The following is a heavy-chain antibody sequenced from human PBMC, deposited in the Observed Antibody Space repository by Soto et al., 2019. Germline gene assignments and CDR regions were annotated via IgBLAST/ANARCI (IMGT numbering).Heavy chain of an antibody. Sequence: QLQLQESGSGLVKPSQTLSLTCAVSGGSISSGGYSWSWIRQPPGKGLEWIGYIYHSGSTYYNPSRKSPVTISVDRSKSQFALKLSSVTAADTAVYYCAAGGGLPRYYWGQGTLVTVSS. CDR1: GGSISSGGYS. D-gene: IGHD5-12*01. V-gene: IGHV4-30-2*01. J-gene: IGHJ4*02. CDR2: IYHSGST. CDR3: AAGGGLPRYY.